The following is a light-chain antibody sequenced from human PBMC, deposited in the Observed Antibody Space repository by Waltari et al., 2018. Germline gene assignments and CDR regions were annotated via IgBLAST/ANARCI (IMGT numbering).Light chain of an antibody. CDR1: SGHSNYA. CDR2: VNSDGSH. Sequence: QLVVTQSPSASASLGASVKLTCTLSSGHSNYAVACHQQQPEKCPRYLMFVNSDGSHTKGAGSPDRFSGSSAWAERYLTISSVQSEDEADCYCQTWGTGIRVFGGGTKLTVL. V-gene: IGLV4-69*01. J-gene: IGLJ3*02. CDR3: QTWGTGIRV.